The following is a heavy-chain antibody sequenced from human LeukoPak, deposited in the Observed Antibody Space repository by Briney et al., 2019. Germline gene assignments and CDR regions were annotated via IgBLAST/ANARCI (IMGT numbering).Heavy chain of an antibody. V-gene: IGHV3-9*01. D-gene: IGHD3-22*01. CDR1: GFTFDDYA. J-gene: IGHJ5*02. Sequence: QPGGSLRLSCAASGFTFDDYAMHWVRQAPGKGLEWVSGISWNSGSIGYADSVKGRFTISRDNAKNSLYLQMNSLRAEDTALYYCAKDLLRWGSSGSNWFDPWGQGTLVTVSS. CDR3: AKDLLRWGSSGSNWFDP. CDR2: ISWNSGSI.